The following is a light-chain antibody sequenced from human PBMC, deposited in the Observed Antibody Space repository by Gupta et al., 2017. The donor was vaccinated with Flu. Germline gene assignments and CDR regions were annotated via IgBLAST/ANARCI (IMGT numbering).Light chain of an antibody. CDR2: AAS. CDR1: QDIGSY. J-gene: IGKJ4*01. Sequence: GDRVTITCLCSQDIGSYLAWYQQKSGQRPKLLIYAASSTQSGVPSRFSASGFGTVFTLTISNLQPEDVATYYCQKYNSAPPAFGGGTKVEIK. CDR3: QKYNSAPPA. V-gene: IGKV1-27*01.